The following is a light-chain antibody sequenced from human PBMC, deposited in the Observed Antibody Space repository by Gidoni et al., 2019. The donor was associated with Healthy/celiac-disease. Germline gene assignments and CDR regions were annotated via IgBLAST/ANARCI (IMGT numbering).Light chain of an antibody. Sequence: DIQMTQSPSSLSASVGDRVTITCQASQDISNYLNWYQQKPGKAPKLLIYDASNLETGVPSRFSGSGSGTDFTFTISSLQPEDIATYYCQQYDNLSGCSFGQGTKLEIK. J-gene: IGKJ2*04. CDR1: QDISNY. CDR3: QQYDNLSGCS. CDR2: DAS. V-gene: IGKV1-33*01.